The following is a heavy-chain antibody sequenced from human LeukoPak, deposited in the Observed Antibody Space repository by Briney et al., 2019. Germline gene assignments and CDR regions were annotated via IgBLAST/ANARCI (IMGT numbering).Heavy chain of an antibody. CDR3: AREGDSQEEYNWFDP. CDR1: GGSISSYY. V-gene: IGHV4-59*12. D-gene: IGHD3-16*01. CDR2: IYYSGST. Sequence: SETLSLTCTVSGGSISSYYWSWIRQPPGKGLEWIGYIYYSGSTNYNPSLKSRVTISVDTSKNQFSLKLSSVTAADTAVYYCAREGDSQEEYNWFDPWGQGTLVTVSS. J-gene: IGHJ5*02.